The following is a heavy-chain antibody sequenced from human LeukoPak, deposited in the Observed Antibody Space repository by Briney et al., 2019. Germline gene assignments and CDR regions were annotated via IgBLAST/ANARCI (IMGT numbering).Heavy chain of an antibody. CDR1: GYTFTGYN. D-gene: IGHD3-10*01. CDR2: IKPNSGGI. V-gene: IGHV1-2*06. Sequence: ASVKVSCTASGYTFTGYNMPWVRQAPGQGLEWMGQIKPNSGGINYAQKFQGRVTMTRDTSISTAYMELSRLRSDDTAVYYCARDWYYYGSGTHQGVDYWGQGTLVTVSS. CDR3: ARDWYYYGSGTHQGVDY. J-gene: IGHJ4*02.